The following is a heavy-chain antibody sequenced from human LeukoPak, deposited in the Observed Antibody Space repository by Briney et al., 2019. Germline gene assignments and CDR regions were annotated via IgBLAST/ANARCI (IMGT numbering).Heavy chain of an antibody. J-gene: IGHJ6*03. CDR1: GYTFTSYY. CDR3: ARESQLSSLYYYYYYYMDV. CDR2: IIPIFGTA. Sequence: SVKVSCKASGYTFTSYYMHRVRQAPGLGLEWMGGIIPIFGTANYAQKFQGRVTITADESTSTAYMELSSLRSEDTAVYYCARESQLSSLYYYYYYYMDVWGKGTTVTVSS. D-gene: IGHD6-13*01. V-gene: IGHV1-69*13.